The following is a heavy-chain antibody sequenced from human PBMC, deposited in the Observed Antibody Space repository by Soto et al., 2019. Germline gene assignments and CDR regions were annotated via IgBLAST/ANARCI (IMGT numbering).Heavy chain of an antibody. Sequence: PGESLKISCKGSGFNFTTYWIAWVRQMPGKGLDWMGMIYPGDSDIRYSPSFRGQVTISVDKSISTTYLQWSSLKASDTAMYYCPTHWGRTATDFLGQATLVTVS. J-gene: IGHJ4*02. CDR2: IYPGDSDI. CDR3: PTHWGRTATDF. CDR1: GFNFTTYW. V-gene: IGHV5-51*01. D-gene: IGHD3-16*01.